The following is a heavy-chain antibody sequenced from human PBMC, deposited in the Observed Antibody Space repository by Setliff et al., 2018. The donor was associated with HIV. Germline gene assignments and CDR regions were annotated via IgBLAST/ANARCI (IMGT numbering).Heavy chain of an antibody. J-gene: IGHJ6*02. V-gene: IGHV4-4*07. CDR2: VYSSGNT. D-gene: IGHD1-26*01. CDR1: GASISSQY. Sequence: SETLSLTCIVSGASISSQYWSWIRQPAGKGLEWIGRVYSSGNTNYNPSFKSRVTMSVDTSKNQFSLNLNSVTAADTAVYYCARGYSGYVGFTSMDVWGQGTTVTVSS. CDR3: ARGYSGYVGFTSMDV.